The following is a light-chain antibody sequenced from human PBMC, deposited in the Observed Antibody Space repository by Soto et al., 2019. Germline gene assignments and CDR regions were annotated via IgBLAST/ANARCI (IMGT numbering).Light chain of an antibody. V-gene: IGKV1-5*01. CDR1: ESISSW. J-gene: IGKJ1*01. Sequence: DLQMTQSPSTLSASVGDRVTITCRASESISSWLAWYQQKPGKAPKLLIYDASSLESRVPSRFSGSGSGTEFTLTISSLQPDDFATYFCQQFNMSPWTFGQGTKVEVK. CDR3: QQFNMSPWT. CDR2: DAS.